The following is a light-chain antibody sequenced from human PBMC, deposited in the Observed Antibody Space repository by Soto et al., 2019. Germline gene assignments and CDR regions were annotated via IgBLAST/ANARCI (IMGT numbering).Light chain of an antibody. J-gene: IGKJ1*01. Sequence: VITQSPAALSVSPGERATLSCRASQSVSSNLAWYQQKPGQAPRLLIYGASTRATGIPARFSGSGSGTEFTLTVSSLQPEDFAVYYCQQYNNWPWTFGQGTRWIS. CDR3: QQYNNWPWT. CDR2: GAS. V-gene: IGKV3-15*01. CDR1: QSVSSN.